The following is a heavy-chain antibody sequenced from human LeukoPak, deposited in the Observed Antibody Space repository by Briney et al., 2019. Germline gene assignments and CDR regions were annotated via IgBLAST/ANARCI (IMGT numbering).Heavy chain of an antibody. CDR2: FDPEDGET. Sequence: ASVKVSCKVSGYTLTELSMHWVRQAPGKGLEWMGGFDPEDGETIYAQKFQGRVTMTEDTSTDTAYMELSSLRSEDTAVYYCAIDGSGSVMRSKFGYWGQGTLVTVSS. CDR3: AIDGSGSVMRSKFGY. V-gene: IGHV1-24*01. D-gene: IGHD3-10*01. J-gene: IGHJ4*02. CDR1: GYTLTELS.